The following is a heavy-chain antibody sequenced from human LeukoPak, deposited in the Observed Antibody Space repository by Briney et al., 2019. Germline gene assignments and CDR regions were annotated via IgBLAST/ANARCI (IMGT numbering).Heavy chain of an antibody. CDR2: IYYSGST. D-gene: IGHD3-10*01. CDR3: ARHYGP. Sequence: PSETLSLTCTVSGGFIRSGGYYWNWIRQFPGKGLQWIGYIYYSGSTYYNPSLKSRVTISVDTSKNQFSLKLNSVTATDTAVYYCARHYGPWGQGTLVTVSS. J-gene: IGHJ4*02. V-gene: IGHV4-39*01. CDR1: GGFIRSGGYY.